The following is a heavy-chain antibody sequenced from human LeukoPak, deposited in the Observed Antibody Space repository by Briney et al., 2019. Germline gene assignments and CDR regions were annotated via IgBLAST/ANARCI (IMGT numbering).Heavy chain of an antibody. D-gene: IGHD3-10*01. V-gene: IGHV4-39*07. CDR3: ARDREVRGIAGYMDV. Sequence: SETLSLTCTVSGGSISSSSYYWGWIRQPPGKGLEWIGSIYYSGSPYYNPSLKSRVTISVDTSKNQFSLKLSSVTAEDTAVYDCARDREVRGIAGYMDVWGKGTTVTISS. CDR2: IYYSGSP. CDR1: GGSISSSSYY. J-gene: IGHJ6*03.